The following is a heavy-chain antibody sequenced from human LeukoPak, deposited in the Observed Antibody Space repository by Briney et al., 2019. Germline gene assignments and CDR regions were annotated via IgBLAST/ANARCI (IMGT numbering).Heavy chain of an antibody. D-gene: IGHD1-1*01. V-gene: IGHV1-46*01. Sequence: GASVKVSCKASGYTFTRYYIHWVRQAPEQGLEWMGIINPSGGSTTYAQKFQGRVTMTRDTSTSTVYMELSSLRSEDTAVYYCARDLSEVERPLDHWGQGTLVTVSS. CDR3: ARDLSEVERPLDH. J-gene: IGHJ4*02. CDR1: GYTFTRYY. CDR2: INPSGGST.